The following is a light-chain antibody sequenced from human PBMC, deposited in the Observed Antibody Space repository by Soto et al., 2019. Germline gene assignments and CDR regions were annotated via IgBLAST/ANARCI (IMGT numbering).Light chain of an antibody. CDR2: EGS. J-gene: IGLJ3*02. Sequence: QSALTQPRSVSGSPGQSVTISCTGSSCDVGSYNLVSWHQQYPGKAPKLMIYEGSKRPSGVSNRFSGSKSGNTASLTISGLQAEDEADYCCCSYAGRSTLVFGGGTKLTVL. CDR3: CSYAGRSTLV. V-gene: IGLV2-23*01. CDR1: SCDVGSYNL.